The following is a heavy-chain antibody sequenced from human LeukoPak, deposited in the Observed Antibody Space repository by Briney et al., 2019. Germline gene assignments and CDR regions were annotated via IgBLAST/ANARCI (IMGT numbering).Heavy chain of an antibody. D-gene: IGHD4/OR15-4a*01. V-gene: IGHV4-59*01. CDR1: GGSIGGYY. Sequence: PSETLSLTCTVSGGSIGGYYWSWIRQPPGKGLDWIGYIHYSGSTNYNPSLKSRVTMSVDTSKNQFSLKLSSVTAADTAVYYCARDSGRILTYYYYLDVWGKGTTVTVSS. CDR2: IHYSGST. J-gene: IGHJ6*03. CDR3: ARDSGRILTYYYYLDV.